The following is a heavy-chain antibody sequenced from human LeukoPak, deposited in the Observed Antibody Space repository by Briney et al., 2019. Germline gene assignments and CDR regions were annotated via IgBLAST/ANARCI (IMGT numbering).Heavy chain of an antibody. D-gene: IGHD3-16*02. J-gene: IGHJ3*02. V-gene: IGHV1-69*04. CDR2: IIPVLGVS. Sequence: SVKVSCRASVYTFTGYYMHWVRQAPGQGLEWMGRIIPVLGVSNVAQKFQGRVTITAEKSTNTAHMELSRLESGDTAVYYCTREGVYAPDPSSYHRDAFDIWGQGTAVIVSS. CDR1: VYTFTGYY. CDR3: TREGVYAPDPSSYHRDAFDI.